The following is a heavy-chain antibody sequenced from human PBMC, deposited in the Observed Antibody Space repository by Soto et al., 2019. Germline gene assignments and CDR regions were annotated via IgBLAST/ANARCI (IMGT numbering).Heavy chain of an antibody. CDR3: ARRTEGIVAAFDY. Sequence: SETLSLTCTVSGGSISSSSYYWGWIRQPPGKGLEWIGSIYYGGSTYYNPSLKSRVTISVDTSKNQFSLKLSSVTAADTAVYYCARRTEGIVAAFDYWGQGTLVTVSS. J-gene: IGHJ4*02. CDR1: GGSISSSSYY. V-gene: IGHV4-39*01. D-gene: IGHD1-26*01. CDR2: IYYGGST.